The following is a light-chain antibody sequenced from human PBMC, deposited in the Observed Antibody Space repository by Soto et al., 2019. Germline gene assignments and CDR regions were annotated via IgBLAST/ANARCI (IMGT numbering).Light chain of an antibody. CDR2: SAS. CDR3: LQDYDYPRT. CDR1: QALSNY. V-gene: IGKV1-6*01. J-gene: IGKJ1*01. Sequence: IQMTQSPSVLSASVGDTVTITCRASQALSNYLAWYQQKPGKAPDLLIYSASTLQSGVPSRFRGSGSGTEFTLTISSLQPEDFATYYCLQDYDYPRTFGQGTKVDIK.